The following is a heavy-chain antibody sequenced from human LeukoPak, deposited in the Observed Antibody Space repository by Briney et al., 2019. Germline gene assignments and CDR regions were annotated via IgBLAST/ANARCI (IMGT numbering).Heavy chain of an antibody. D-gene: IGHD2-2*01. CDR3: ARRYCSTTSCPFAY. Sequence: SETLSLTCTVSGGSISSYYWSWIRQPPGKGLEWIGYMYYSGSTYDNPSLKSRVTISIDTSKNQFSLKLNSVTAADTAVYYCARRYCSTTSCPFAYWGQGTLVTVSS. CDR1: GGSISSYY. V-gene: IGHV4-59*08. CDR2: MYYSGST. J-gene: IGHJ4*02.